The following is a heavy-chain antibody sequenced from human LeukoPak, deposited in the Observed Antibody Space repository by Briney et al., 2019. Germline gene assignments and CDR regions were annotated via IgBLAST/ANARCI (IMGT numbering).Heavy chain of an antibody. J-gene: IGHJ4*02. Sequence: GGSLRLSCAASGFTFNTFAMTWVRQAPGKGLEWVSGISDSGGSTYYADSVKGRFTISRDNSKNTLYLQMNSLRAEDTAVYYCAKTLGDIVGATNFDYWGQGTLVTVSS. D-gene: IGHD1-26*01. V-gene: IGHV3-23*01. CDR2: ISDSGGST. CDR1: GFTFNTFA. CDR3: AKTLGDIVGATNFDY.